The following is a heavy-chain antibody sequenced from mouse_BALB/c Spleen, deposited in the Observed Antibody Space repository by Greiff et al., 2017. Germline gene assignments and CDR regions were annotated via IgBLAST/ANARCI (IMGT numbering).Heavy chain of an antibody. Sequence: EAAGVDFSRYWMSWVRQAPGKGLEWIGEINPDSSTINYTPSLKDKFIISRDNAKNTLYLQMSSLKSEDTAMYYCARHNVFDYWGQGTTLTVSS. V-gene: IGHV4-1*02. CDR1: GVDFSRYW. CDR3: ARHNVFDY. CDR2: INPDSSTI. J-gene: IGHJ2*01.